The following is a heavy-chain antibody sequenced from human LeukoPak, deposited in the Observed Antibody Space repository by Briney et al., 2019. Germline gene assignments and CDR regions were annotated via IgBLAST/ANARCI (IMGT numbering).Heavy chain of an antibody. D-gene: IGHD5-24*01. CDR1: GFSFSTHW. J-gene: IGHJ4*02. Sequence: GGSLRLSCVASGFSFSTHWMSWVRQAPGKGLEWVANIKQDGSEKFYVDSVKGRFTISRDNAKNSVYLQMNSLTAEDAAVYYCARQSHGYILFDYWGQGTLVTVSS. CDR2: IKQDGSEK. V-gene: IGHV3-7*04. CDR3: ARQSHGYILFDY.